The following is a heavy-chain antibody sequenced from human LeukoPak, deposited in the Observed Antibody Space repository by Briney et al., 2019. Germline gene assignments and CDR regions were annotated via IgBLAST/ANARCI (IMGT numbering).Heavy chain of an antibody. CDR3: ARETLWSFDY. V-gene: IGHV3-30-3*01. Sequence: PGKSLRLSCAASGFTFSSSAMHWVRQAPGKGLEWVAFISYDGSNKYYADSVKGRFTISRDYSKNTLYLQMNSLRAEDTAVYYCARETLWSFDYWGQGTLVTVSS. CDR1: GFTFSSSA. J-gene: IGHJ4*02. D-gene: IGHD3-10*01. CDR2: ISYDGSNK.